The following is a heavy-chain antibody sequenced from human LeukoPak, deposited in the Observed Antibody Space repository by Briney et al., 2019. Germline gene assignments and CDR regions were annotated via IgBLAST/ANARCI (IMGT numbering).Heavy chain of an antibody. CDR1: GYSFTSYG. CDR2: INPNSGGT. CDR3: ARVWSRTGYTDDY. V-gene: IGHV1-2*02. D-gene: IGHD3/OR15-3a*01. J-gene: IGHJ4*02. Sequence: GASVKVSCKTSGYSFTSYGISWVRQAPGQGLEWMGWINPNSGGTNYAQKFQGRVTMTRDTSISTAYMELSRLRSDDTAVYYCARVWSRTGYTDDYWGQGTLVTVSS.